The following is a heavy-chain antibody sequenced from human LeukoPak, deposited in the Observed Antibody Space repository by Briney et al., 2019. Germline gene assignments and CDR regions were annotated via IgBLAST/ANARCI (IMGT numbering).Heavy chain of an antibody. V-gene: IGHV4-59*01. CDR3: ARVSSGWYPNYYYYYGMDV. J-gene: IGHJ6*04. D-gene: IGHD6-19*01. CDR1: GGSISSYY. CDR2: IYYSGST. Sequence: PSETLSLTCTVSGGSISSYYWSWIRQPPGKGLEWIGYIYYSGSTNYNPSPQTRVTISVDTSKNQFSLKLSSVTAADTAVYYCARVSSGWYPNYYYYYGMDVWGKGTTVTVSS.